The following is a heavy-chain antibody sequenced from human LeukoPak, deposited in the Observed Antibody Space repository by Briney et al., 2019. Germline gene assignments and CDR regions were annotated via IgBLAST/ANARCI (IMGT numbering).Heavy chain of an antibody. J-gene: IGHJ4*02. D-gene: IGHD6-13*01. V-gene: IGHV4-39*01. CDR2: IYYSGST. CDR3: ARLQLAAAGDYFDY. CDR1: GGSISSGGYS. Sequence: NPSETLSLTCAVSGGSISSGGYSWSWIRQPPGKGLEWIGSIYYSGSTYYNPSLKSRVTISVDTSKDQFSLKLSSVTAADTAVYYCARLQLAAAGDYFDYWGQGTLVTVSS.